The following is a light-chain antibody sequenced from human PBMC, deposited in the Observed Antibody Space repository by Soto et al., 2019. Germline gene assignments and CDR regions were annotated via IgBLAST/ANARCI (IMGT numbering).Light chain of an antibody. CDR2: GAS. V-gene: IGKV3-20*01. Sequence: EIVLTQSPGTLSLSPGERATLSCRASQSVTSGYLAWYQQRPGQAPRLLIHGASSRASDIPARFIGSGSGTDFTLTISRLEPEDFAVYHCQQYARSPATFGQGTKLEIK. CDR1: QSVTSGY. J-gene: IGKJ2*01. CDR3: QQYARSPAT.